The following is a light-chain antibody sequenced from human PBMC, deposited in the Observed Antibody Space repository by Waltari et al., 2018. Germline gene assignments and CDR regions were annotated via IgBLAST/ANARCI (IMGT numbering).Light chain of an antibody. CDR1: QSVTNSS. CDR2: GAS. V-gene: IGKV3-20*01. CDR3: QQYGSSTWT. Sequence: EIVLTQSPGTLSLYPGERATLSCRASQSVTNSSLAWYQQKPGQAPRLLIYGASSRATDIPDRFGGSGSGRDFTLTISRLEPEDFAVYYCQQYGSSTWTFGQGTKVEVK. J-gene: IGKJ1*01.